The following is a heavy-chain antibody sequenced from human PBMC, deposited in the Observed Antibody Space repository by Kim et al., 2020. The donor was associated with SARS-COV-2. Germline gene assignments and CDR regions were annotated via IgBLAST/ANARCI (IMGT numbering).Heavy chain of an antibody. V-gene: IGHV4-39*07. CDR3: ARDRGKRFDY. CDR2: ST. J-gene: IGHJ4*02. Sequence: STYYNPSLKSRDTISVDTAKNQFSLKLSSVTAADTAVYYCARDRGKRFDYWGQGTLVTVSS.